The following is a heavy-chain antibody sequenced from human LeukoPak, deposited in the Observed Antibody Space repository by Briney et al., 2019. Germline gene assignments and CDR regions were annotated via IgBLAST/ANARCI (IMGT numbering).Heavy chain of an antibody. CDR3: ARGFGSYCSSSSCWRYFDY. Sequence: QPGGSLRLSCAASGFTFSDHYMDWVRQAPGKGLELVGRSRNKANSYSIDYAASVKGRFIISRDDSENSLYLQMSSLKTEDTAVYYCARGFGSYCSSSSCWRYFDYWGQGALVTVSS. D-gene: IGHD2-2*01. CDR1: GFTFSDHY. V-gene: IGHV3-72*01. CDR2: SRNKANSYSI. J-gene: IGHJ4*02.